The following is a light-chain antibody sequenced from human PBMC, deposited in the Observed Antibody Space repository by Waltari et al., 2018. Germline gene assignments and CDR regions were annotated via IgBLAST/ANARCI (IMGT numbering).Light chain of an antibody. J-gene: IGLJ1*01. Sequence: QSVLTQPPSVSGAPGQRVTISCTGSSSNIGAGYDVHWYQQLPGTAPKLPINGNSQRPSGVPARFSGSKSGTSASLAITGIQAEDEADYYCQSYDSSLSGSYVFGTGTKVTVL. CDR3: QSYDSSLSGSYV. CDR2: GNS. V-gene: IGLV1-40*01. CDR1: SSNIGAGYD.